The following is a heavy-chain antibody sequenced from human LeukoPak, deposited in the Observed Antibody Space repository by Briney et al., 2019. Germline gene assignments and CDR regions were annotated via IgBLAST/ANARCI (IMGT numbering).Heavy chain of an antibody. CDR2: MYLSGTT. Sequence: SETLPLTCTVSGDSINSLDLWSWVRQPPGKGLEWIGEMYLSGTTHSNPSVKSRVTISIDKSKNQFFLNLSSVTAADTAVYYCAKIGRDYGSGSLRDWGQGTLVIVSS. CDR3: AKIGRDYGSGSLRD. D-gene: IGHD3-10*01. V-gene: IGHV4-4*02. J-gene: IGHJ4*02. CDR1: GDSINSLDL.